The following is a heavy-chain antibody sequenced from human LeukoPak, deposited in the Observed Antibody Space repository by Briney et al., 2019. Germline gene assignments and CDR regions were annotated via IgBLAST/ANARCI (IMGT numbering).Heavy chain of an antibody. V-gene: IGHV1-18*01. J-gene: IGHJ4*01. CDR1: GYTFTSYG. Sequence: ASVKVSCKASGYTFTSYGISWVRQAPGQGLEWMGWISAYNGNTNYAQKLQGRVTMTTDTSTSTAYMGLRSLRSDDTAVYYCAREHYYDSSGYYHGKYYFDCWGQEPWSPSPQ. CDR3: AREHYYDSSGYYHGKYYFDC. CDR2: ISAYNGNT. D-gene: IGHD3-22*01.